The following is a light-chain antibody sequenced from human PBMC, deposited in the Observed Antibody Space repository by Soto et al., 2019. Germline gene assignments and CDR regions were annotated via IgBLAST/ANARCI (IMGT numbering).Light chain of an antibody. J-gene: IGLJ3*02. CDR3: SSYAGSNNLV. Sequence: QSVLSQPPSVCGAPGQRFTISCTGSISNIVAGYDVSWYQQHPGKAPKLMIYEVSKRPSGVPDRFSGSKSGNTASLTVSGLQAQDEADYYCSSYAGSNNLVFGGGTTVTVL. CDR2: EVS. V-gene: IGLV2-8*01. CDR1: ISNIVAGYD.